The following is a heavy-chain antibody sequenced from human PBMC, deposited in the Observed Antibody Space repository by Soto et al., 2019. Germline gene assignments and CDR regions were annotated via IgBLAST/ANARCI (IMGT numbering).Heavy chain of an antibody. CDR1: GYSFSNYW. D-gene: IGHD2-15*01. CDR2: IFPGDSET. Sequence: GESLKISCKGAGYSFSNYWIVWLRQVPGKGLEWLGFIFPGDSETTYNPSFEDQVTMSADKSTDTAYLQWTSLKASDTAIYYCARHDTYCTSRSCSQGSDFWGHGTLVTVSS. CDR3: ARHDTYCTSRSCSQGSDF. J-gene: IGHJ4*01. V-gene: IGHV5-51*01.